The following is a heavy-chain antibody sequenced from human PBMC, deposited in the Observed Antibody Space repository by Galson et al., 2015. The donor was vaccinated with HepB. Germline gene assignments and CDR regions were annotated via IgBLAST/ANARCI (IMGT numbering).Heavy chain of an antibody. CDR3: AKVAGEMATIYYYYYGMDV. CDR1: GFTFSSYG. Sequence: SLRLSCAASGFTFSSYGMHWVRQAPGKGLEWVAVISYDGSNKYYADSVKGRFTISRDNSKNTLYLQMNSLRAEDTAVCYCAKVAGEMATIYYYYYGMDVWGQGTTVTVSS. CDR2: ISYDGSNK. D-gene: IGHD5-24*01. J-gene: IGHJ6*02. V-gene: IGHV3-30*18.